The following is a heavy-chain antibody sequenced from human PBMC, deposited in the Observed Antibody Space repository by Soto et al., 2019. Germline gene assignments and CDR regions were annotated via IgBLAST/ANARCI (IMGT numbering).Heavy chain of an antibody. CDR2: IYYSGST. CDR3: ARYCNYDGWGSSQFRCFDP. Sequence: PSETLSLTCTVSGGSISSGDYYWSWIRQPPGKGLEWIGYIYYSGSTYYNPSLKSRVTISVDTSKNQFSLKLSSVTAADTAVYYCARYCNYDGWGSSQFRCFDPWGQGTLVTVSS. V-gene: IGHV4-30-4*01. J-gene: IGHJ5*02. D-gene: IGHD3-10*01. CDR1: GGSISSGDYY.